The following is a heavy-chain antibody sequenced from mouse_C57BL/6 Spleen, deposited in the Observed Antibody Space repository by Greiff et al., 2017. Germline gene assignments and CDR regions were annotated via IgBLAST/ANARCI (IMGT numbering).Heavy chain of an antibody. CDR3: ARLGGNYEFDY. CDR2: IDPSDSYT. D-gene: IGHD2-1*01. Sequence: QVQLQQPGAELVMPGASVKLSCKASGYTFTSYWMHWVKQRPGQGLEWIGEIDPSDSYTNYHQKFKGKSTLTVDKSSSTAYMQLSSLTSEDSAVYYCARLGGNYEFDYWGQGTTLTVSS. J-gene: IGHJ2*01. CDR1: GYTFTSYW. V-gene: IGHV1-69*01.